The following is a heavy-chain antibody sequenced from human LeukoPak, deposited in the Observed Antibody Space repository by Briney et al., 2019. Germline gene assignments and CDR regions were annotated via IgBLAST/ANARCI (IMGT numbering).Heavy chain of an antibody. CDR2: IYYSGST. CDR3: ATVGITMVRGVIIIDWFDP. Sequence: SETLSLTCSVSGGSISSYYWSWIRQPPGKGLEWIGYIYYSGSTNYNPSLKSRVTISVDTSKNQFSLRLSSVTAADTAVYYCATVGITMVRGVIIIDWFDPWGQGTLVTVSS. CDR1: GGSISSYY. J-gene: IGHJ5*02. D-gene: IGHD3-10*01. V-gene: IGHV4-59*01.